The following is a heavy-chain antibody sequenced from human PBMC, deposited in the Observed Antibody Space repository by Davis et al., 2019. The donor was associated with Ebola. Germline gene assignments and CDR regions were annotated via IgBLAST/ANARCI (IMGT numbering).Heavy chain of an antibody. Sequence: AASVKVSCKASGYTFTSYGISWVRQAPGQGLEWMGWISAYNGNTNYAQKLQGRVTMTTDTSTSTAYMELRSLRSDDTAVYYCARTWGGIVVLLASGWFDPWGQGTLVTVSS. CDR2: ISAYNGNT. CDR3: ARTWGGIVVLLASGWFDP. CDR1: GYTFTSYG. D-gene: IGHD2-2*01. J-gene: IGHJ5*02. V-gene: IGHV1-18*01.